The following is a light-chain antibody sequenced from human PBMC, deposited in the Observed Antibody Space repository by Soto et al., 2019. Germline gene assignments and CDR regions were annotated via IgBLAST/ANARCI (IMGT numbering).Light chain of an antibody. CDR3: AAWDDSLSGLYV. CDR1: SSNIGSNY. Sequence: QSVLTQPPSASGTPGQRVTISCSGSSSNIGSNYVYWYQQLPGTAPKLLIYRNNQRPSGVPDRFSGSKSGTSASQAISGLRSEDEADYYCAAWDDSLSGLYVFATGTKVTGL. J-gene: IGLJ1*01. V-gene: IGLV1-47*01. CDR2: RNN.